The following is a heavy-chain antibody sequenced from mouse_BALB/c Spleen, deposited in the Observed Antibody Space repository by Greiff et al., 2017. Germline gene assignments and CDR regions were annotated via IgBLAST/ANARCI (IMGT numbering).Heavy chain of an antibody. J-gene: IGHJ2*01. CDR3: ARQGVVPFDY. CDR2: ISSGGGST. CDR1: GFAFSSYD. V-gene: IGHV5-12-1*01. Sequence: EVKLEESGGGLVKPGGSLKLSCAASGFAFSSYDMSWVRQTPEKRLEWVAYISSGGGSTYYPDTVKGRFTISRDNAKNTLYLQMSSLKSEDTAMYYCARQGVVPFDYWGQGTTLTVSS. D-gene: IGHD1-1*01.